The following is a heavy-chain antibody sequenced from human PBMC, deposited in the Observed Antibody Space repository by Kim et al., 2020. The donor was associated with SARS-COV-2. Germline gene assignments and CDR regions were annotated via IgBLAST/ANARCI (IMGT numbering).Heavy chain of an antibody. D-gene: IGHD6-19*01. Sequence: GGSLRLSCAASGFTFNKYAMSWVRQAPGKGLEWVSGIRDSGGSTPYADSVKGRFSISRDNSKNTLYLQMDSLRAEDTAVYYCAKVTSGGSGWFEYFQHWGQGTLVTVSS. CDR3: AKVTSGGSGWFEYFQH. CDR2: IRDSGGST. CDR1: GFTFNKYA. J-gene: IGHJ1*01. V-gene: IGHV3-23*01.